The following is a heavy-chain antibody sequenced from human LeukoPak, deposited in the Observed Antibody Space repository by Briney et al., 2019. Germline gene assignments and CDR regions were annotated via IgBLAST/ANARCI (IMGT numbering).Heavy chain of an antibody. D-gene: IGHD3-16*01. Sequence: PGGSLRLSCAVSGFTVGSYAMSWVRQAPGKGLEWVSGVSNTGLTTYYIDSVKGRFTISRDSSKNTLYLQLDSLRTEDTAVYYCAKDRKGVGAFDIWGQGIMVTVSS. CDR1: GFTVGSYA. CDR3: AKDRKGVGAFDI. J-gene: IGHJ3*02. V-gene: IGHV3-23*01. CDR2: VSNTGLTT.